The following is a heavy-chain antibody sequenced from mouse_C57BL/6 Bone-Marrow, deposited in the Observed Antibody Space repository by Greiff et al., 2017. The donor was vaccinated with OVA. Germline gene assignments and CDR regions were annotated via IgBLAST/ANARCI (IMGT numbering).Heavy chain of an antibody. V-gene: IGHV7-3*01. CDR3: ARSRAMDF. CDR1: GFTFTDYY. D-gene: IGHD3-1*01. J-gene: IGHJ4*01. Sequence: EVMLVESGGGLVQPGGSLSLSCEASGFTFTDYYLSWVRQPPGKALEWLGFIRSKPNGYTAEYSASVRGRFTISRDNSQSILYLQMNALRAEDSATYYCARSRAMDFWGQGTSVTVSS. CDR2: IRSKPNGYTA.